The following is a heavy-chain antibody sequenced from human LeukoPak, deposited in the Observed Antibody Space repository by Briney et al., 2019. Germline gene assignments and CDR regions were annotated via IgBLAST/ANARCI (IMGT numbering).Heavy chain of an antibody. Sequence: PSETLSLTCTVSGGSISSYYWSWIRQPPGKALEGIGYIYYTGSTNYNPSLKSRVTMSVDTSKNQFSLKLSSVTAADTAVYYCARRLATTVTDAFDIWGQGTMVTVS. CDR1: GGSISSYY. CDR3: ARRLATTVTDAFDI. D-gene: IGHD4-17*01. J-gene: IGHJ3*02. V-gene: IGHV4-59*08. CDR2: IYYTGST.